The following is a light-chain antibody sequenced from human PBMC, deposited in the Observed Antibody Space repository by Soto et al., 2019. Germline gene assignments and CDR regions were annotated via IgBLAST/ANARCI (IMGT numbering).Light chain of an antibody. J-gene: IGKJ5*01. CDR3: QQYNNWPLT. CDR2: GSS. CDR1: QSVRDN. Sequence: EIVMTQSPVTLSVSPGERAALSCRASQSVRDNLAWYQQKPGQAPRLLIYGSSIRATGIPARFSGSGPGTEFTLTISGLQSEDFAIYYCQQYNNWPLTFGQGTRLEIK. V-gene: IGKV3-15*01.